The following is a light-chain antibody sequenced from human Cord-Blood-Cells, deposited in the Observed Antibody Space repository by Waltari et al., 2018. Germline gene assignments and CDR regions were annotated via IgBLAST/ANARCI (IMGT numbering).Light chain of an antibody. J-gene: IGLJ3*02. V-gene: IGLV3-25*03. Sequence: SYELTQPPSVSVSPGQTARITCSGDALPKQYAYWYQQKPGQAPVLVISKDSERPSGIPDRFSGSSSGTTVTLTISGVQAEDEADYYCQSADSSGTYWVFGGGTKLTVL. CDR2: KDS. CDR1: ALPKQY. CDR3: QSADSSGTYWV.